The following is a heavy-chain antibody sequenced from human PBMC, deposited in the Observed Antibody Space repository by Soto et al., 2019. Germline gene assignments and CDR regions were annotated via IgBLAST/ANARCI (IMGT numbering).Heavy chain of an antibody. J-gene: IGHJ6*02. V-gene: IGHV1-69*13. Sequence: SVKVSCKASGGTFSSYAISWVRQAPGQGLEWMGGIIPIFGTANYAQKFQGRVTITADESTSTAYMELSSLRSEDTAVYYCARSYSGSYTIMDGMDVWGQGTKVTVSS. CDR1: GGTFSSYA. CDR2: IIPIFGTA. CDR3: ARSYSGSYTIMDGMDV. D-gene: IGHD1-26*01.